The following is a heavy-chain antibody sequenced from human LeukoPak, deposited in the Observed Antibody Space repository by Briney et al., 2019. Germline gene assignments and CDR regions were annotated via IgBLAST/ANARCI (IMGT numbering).Heavy chain of an antibody. Sequence: GGSLRLSCAASGFTFSSYWMSWVRQAPGKGLEWVANIKQDGSEKYYVDSVKGRFTISRDNAKNSLYLQMSSLRAEDTAVYYCARTEGGIPYGFAFDIWGQGTMVTVSS. CDR3: ARTEGGIPYGFAFDI. CDR2: IKQDGSEK. J-gene: IGHJ3*02. CDR1: GFTFSSYW. V-gene: IGHV3-7*01. D-gene: IGHD1-26*01.